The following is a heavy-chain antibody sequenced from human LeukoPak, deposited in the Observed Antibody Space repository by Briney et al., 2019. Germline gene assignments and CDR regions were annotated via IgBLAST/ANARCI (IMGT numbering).Heavy chain of an antibody. Sequence: ASVTVSCKASGYTFTSYGISWVRPAPGQGLECMGWISAYNGNTNYAQKLQGRLTMTTDTSTSTAYMELRSLRSDDTAVYYCARALYYYSSGRDWGQGTLVIVSS. CDR1: GYTFTSYG. CDR2: ISAYNGNT. V-gene: IGHV1-18*01. CDR3: ARALYYYSSGRD. J-gene: IGHJ4*02. D-gene: IGHD3-10*01.